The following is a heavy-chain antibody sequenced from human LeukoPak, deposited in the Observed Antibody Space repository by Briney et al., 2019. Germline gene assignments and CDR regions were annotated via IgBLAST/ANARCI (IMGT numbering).Heavy chain of an antibody. CDR2: IKQDGSEK. V-gene: IGHV3-7*03. CDR1: GFTFSSYW. Sequence: GGSLRLSCAASGFTFSSYWMSWVRQAPGKGLEWVANIKQDGSEKYYVDSVKGRFTISRDNPKNSLYLQMNSLRAEDTAVYYCAKDPSDYYDSSGYFDYWGQGTLVTVSS. D-gene: IGHD3-22*01. CDR3: AKDPSDYYDSSGYFDY. J-gene: IGHJ4*02.